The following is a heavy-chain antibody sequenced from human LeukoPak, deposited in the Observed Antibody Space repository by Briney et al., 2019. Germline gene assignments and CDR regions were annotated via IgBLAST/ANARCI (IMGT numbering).Heavy chain of an antibody. J-gene: IGHJ4*02. CDR2: INHSGST. D-gene: IGHD7-27*01. Sequence: SETLSLTCAVYGGSFSGYYWSWIRQPPGKGLEWIGEINHSGSTNYNPSLKSRVTISVDTSKNQFSLKLSSVTAADTAVYYCARGSWVARGDYWGQGILVTVSS. CDR1: GGSFSGYY. V-gene: IGHV4-34*01. CDR3: ARGSWVARGDY.